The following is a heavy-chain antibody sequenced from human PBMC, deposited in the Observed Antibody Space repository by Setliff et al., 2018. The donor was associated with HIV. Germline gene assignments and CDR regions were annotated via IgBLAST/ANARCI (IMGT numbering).Heavy chain of an antibody. CDR3: ARVGCSGGSCYQDY. Sequence: GESLKISCAASGFTFSSYWMSWVRQAPGKGLEWVANIKQDGSEKYYVDSVKGRFTISRDNAKNSLYLQMNSLRAEDTAVYYCARVGCSGGSCYQDYWGQGTLVTVSS. CDR1: GFTFSSYW. D-gene: IGHD2-15*01. V-gene: IGHV3-7*01. J-gene: IGHJ4*02. CDR2: IKQDGSEK.